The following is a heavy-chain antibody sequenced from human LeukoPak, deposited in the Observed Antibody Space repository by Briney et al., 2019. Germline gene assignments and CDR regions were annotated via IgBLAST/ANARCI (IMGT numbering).Heavy chain of an antibody. Sequence: ASVKVSCKASGYTFTGYYIHWARQAPGQGLEWMGWINPNGGGTDYAQNFQGRVTMTRDTSISTAYMELSRLRSDDTAIYYCARENNSGWYRKAAFDYWGQGTLVTVTS. J-gene: IGHJ4*02. CDR1: GYTFTGYY. V-gene: IGHV1-2*02. D-gene: IGHD6-19*01. CDR2: INPNGGGT. CDR3: ARENNSGWYRKAAFDY.